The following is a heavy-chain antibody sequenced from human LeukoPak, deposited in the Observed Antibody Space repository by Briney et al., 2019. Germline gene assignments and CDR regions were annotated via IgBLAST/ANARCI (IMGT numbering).Heavy chain of an antibody. D-gene: IGHD6-19*01. V-gene: IGHV1-18*01. CDR1: GYTFTSYG. Sequence: GASVKVSCKASGYTFTSYGISWVRQAPGQGLEWMGWISAYNGNTSYAQKLQGRVTMTTDTSTSTAYMELRSLRSDDTAVYYCARSYSSGWYYGLYYFDYWGQGTLVTVSS. CDR3: ARSYSSGWYYGLYYFDY. J-gene: IGHJ4*02. CDR2: ISAYNGNT.